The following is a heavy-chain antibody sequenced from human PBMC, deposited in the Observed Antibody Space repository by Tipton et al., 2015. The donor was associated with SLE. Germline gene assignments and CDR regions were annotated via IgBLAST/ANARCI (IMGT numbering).Heavy chain of an antibody. CDR2: MYYSGST. V-gene: IGHV4-59*08. J-gene: IGHJ4*02. D-gene: IGHD6-19*01. CDR3: AKQGPSAWYDFSYFDN. CDR1: GVSISTYY. Sequence: LRLSCSVSGVSISTYYWSWIRQPPGKGLEWIGYMYYSGSTTYNPSLKSRVTISIDTSKNQFSLKLNTVTAADTAVYYCAKQGPSAWYDFSYFDNWGQGILVTVSS.